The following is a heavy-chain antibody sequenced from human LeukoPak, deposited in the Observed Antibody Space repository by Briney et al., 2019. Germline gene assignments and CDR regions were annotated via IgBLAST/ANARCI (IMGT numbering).Heavy chain of an antibody. Sequence: SQTLSLTCAISGVSVSNNNVAWNWIRQPPSRGLEWLGRTYYRSKLYTDYAVSVSNRITINPDASKNHYSLQLNSLTPADTSVYYCASYSVRGRDAFDMWGQGTMVTVSS. J-gene: IGHJ3*02. CDR3: ASYSVRGRDAFDM. V-gene: IGHV6-1*01. CDR2: TYYRSKLYT. D-gene: IGHD5/OR15-5a*01. CDR1: GVSVSNNNVA.